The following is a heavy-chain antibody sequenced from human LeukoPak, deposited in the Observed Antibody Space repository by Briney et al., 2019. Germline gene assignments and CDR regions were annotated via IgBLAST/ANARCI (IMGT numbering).Heavy chain of an antibody. CDR1: GFDSSNYW. V-gene: IGHV3-21*05. CDR3: ARESITGPYYFDY. J-gene: IGHJ4*02. CDR2: ISSSSSYI. Sequence: GGSLRLSCSASGFDSSNYWMSWVRQAPGKGLEWVSYISSSSSYIYYADSVKGRFTISRDNAKNSLYLQMNSLRAEDTAVYYCARESITGPYYFDYWGQGTLVTVSS. D-gene: IGHD1-20*01.